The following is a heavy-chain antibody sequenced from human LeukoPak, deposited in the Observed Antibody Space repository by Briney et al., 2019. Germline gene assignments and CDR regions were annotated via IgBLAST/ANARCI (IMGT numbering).Heavy chain of an antibody. CDR2: MNPNSGNT. J-gene: IGHJ4*02. V-gene: IGHV1-8*02. CDR1: GYTFTSYD. CDR3: ARGLEPRRYCSGGSCYSFDY. D-gene: IGHD2-15*01. Sequence: ASVMVSCKASGYTFTSYDINWVRQATGQGLEWMGWMNPNSGNTGYAQKFQGRVTMTRNTSISTAYMELSSLRSEDTAMYYCARGLEPRRYCSGGSCYSFDYWGQGTLVTVSS.